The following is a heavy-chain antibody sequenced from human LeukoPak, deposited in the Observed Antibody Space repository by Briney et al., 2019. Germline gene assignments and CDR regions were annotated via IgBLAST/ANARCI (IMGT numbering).Heavy chain of an antibody. CDR3: AAQFYGDYTPDV. CDR2: IYHSGST. CDR1: GGSISSGGYY. J-gene: IGHJ6*04. Sequence: SETLSLTCTVSGGSISSGGYYWIWIRQPPGKGLEWIGYIYHSGSTYYNPSLKSRVTISVDRSKNQFSLKLSSVTAADTAVYYCAAQFYGDYTPDVWGKGTTVTVSS. V-gene: IGHV4-30-2*01. D-gene: IGHD4-17*01.